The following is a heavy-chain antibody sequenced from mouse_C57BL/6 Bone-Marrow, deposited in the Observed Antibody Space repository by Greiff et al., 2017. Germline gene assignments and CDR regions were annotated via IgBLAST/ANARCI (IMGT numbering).Heavy chain of an antibody. Sequence: QVQLQQPGAELVKPGASVKLSCKASGYTFTSYWMQWVKQRPGQGLEWIGEIDPSDSYTNYNQKFKGKATLTVDTSSSTAYMQLSSLTSEDSAVYYCARGYYGKGYWGQGTTLTVSS. CDR2: IDPSDSYT. D-gene: IGHD1-1*01. CDR1: GYTFTSYW. J-gene: IGHJ2*01. V-gene: IGHV1-50*01. CDR3: ARGYYGKGY.